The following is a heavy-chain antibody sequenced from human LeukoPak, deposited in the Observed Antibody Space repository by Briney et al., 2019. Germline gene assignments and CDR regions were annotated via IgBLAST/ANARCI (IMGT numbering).Heavy chain of an antibody. D-gene: IGHD6-19*01. V-gene: IGHV4-34*01. CDR2: INHSGST. CDR1: GGSFSGYY. Sequence: SETLSLTCAVYGGSFSGYYWSWIRQPPGKGLEWIGEINHSGSTNYNPSLKSRVTISVDTSKNQFSLKLSSVTAADTAVYYCAREAGNPLSSGPFDYWGQGTLVTVSS. J-gene: IGHJ4*02. CDR3: AREAGNPLSSGPFDY.